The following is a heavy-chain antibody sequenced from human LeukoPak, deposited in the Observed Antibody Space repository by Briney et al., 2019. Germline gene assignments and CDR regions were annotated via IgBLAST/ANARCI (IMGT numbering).Heavy chain of an antibody. D-gene: IGHD2-15*01. CDR1: GFTFSSYG. Sequence: GGSLRLSCAASGFTFSSYGMHWVRQAPGKGLEWVAVISYDGSNKYYADSVKGRFTISRDNSKNTLYLQMNSLRAEDTAVYYCAKHVEMVPGTAFDIWGQGTMVTVSS. CDR2: ISYDGSNK. J-gene: IGHJ3*02. V-gene: IGHV3-30*18. CDR3: AKHVEMVPGTAFDI.